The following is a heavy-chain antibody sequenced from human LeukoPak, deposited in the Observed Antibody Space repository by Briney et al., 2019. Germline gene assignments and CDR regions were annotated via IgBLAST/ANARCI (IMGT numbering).Heavy chain of an antibody. J-gene: IGHJ5*02. V-gene: IGHV4-34*01. CDR3: ARGRYYGSGVLRNWFDP. CDR2: INHSGST. D-gene: IGHD3-10*01. CDR1: GGSFSGYY. Sequence: SETLSLTCAVYGGSFSGYYWSWIRQPPGKGLEWIGEINHSGSTNYNPSLKSRVTISVDTSKNQFSLKLSSVTAADTAVYYCARGRYYGSGVLRNWFDPWGQGTLVTVSS.